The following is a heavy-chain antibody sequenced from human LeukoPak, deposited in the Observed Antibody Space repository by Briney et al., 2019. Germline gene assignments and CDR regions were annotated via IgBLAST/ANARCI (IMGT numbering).Heavy chain of an antibody. CDR2: ITSRGEST. CDR1: GFTLSIYA. D-gene: IGHD3-22*01. CDR3: ARDRPNYYGSDGHYYRRDGDY. J-gene: IGHJ4*02. V-gene: IGHV3-23*01. Sequence: GGSLRLSCAASGFTLSIYAMSWVRQAPGKGLQWVSSITSRGESTWYVDSVKGRFTITRDNSENTLYLQMHSLRAEDTAVYYCARDRPNYYGSDGHYYRRDGDYWGRGALVSVSS.